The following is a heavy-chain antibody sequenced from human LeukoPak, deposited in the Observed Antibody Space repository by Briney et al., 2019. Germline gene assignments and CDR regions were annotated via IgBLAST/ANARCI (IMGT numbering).Heavy chain of an antibody. D-gene: IGHD1-26*01. Sequence: ASVKVSCKASGYTFTGYYMHWVRQAPGQGLEWMGWINPNSGGTNYAQKFQGRVTITRNTSISTAYMELSSLRSEGTAVYYCARLSRIVGYDYWGQGTLVTVSS. CDR3: ARLSRIVGYDY. CDR1: GYTFTGYY. V-gene: IGHV1-2*02. CDR2: INPNSGGT. J-gene: IGHJ4*02.